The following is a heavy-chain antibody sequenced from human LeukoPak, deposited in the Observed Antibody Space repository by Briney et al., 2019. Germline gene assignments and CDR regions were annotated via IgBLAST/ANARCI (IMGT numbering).Heavy chain of an antibody. CDR3: ARDLVVTSGY. D-gene: IGHD2-2*01. V-gene: IGHV3-23*01. J-gene: IGHJ4*02. CDR2: ISGSGGST. Sequence: GGSLRFSCAASGFTFSSYAMSWVRQAPGKGLEWVSAISGSGGSTYYADSVKGRFTISRDNSKNTLYLQMNGLRAEDTAVYYCARDLVVTSGYWGQGTLVTVSS. CDR1: GFTFSSYA.